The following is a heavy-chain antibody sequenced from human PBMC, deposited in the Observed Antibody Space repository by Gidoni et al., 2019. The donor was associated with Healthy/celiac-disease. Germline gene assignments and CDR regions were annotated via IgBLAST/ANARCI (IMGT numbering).Heavy chain of an antibody. J-gene: IGHJ4*02. CDR3: AREVPHIPY. Sequence: EVQLVESGGGLVKPGGSLSLSCAASGFTFSSYSMNWVRQAPGKGLEWVSSISSSSSYIYYADSVKGRFTISRDNAKNSLYLQMNSLRAEDTAVYYCAREVPHIPYWGQGTLVTVSS. V-gene: IGHV3-21*01. D-gene: IGHD2-21*01. CDR2: ISSSSSYI. CDR1: GFTFSSYS.